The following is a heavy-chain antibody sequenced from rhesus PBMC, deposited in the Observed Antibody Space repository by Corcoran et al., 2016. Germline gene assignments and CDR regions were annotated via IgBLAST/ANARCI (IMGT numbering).Heavy chain of an antibody. Sequence: DVQLVESGGGLVQPGGSLRLSCAASGFTFSSYGMSWVRQAPGKGLDWVSYISNCSVSTYCADAVKGRFTSSRDNSKNTLSLQMNSLRAEDTAVYYCAKGRYYYDSGYYKPFDYWGQGVLVTVSS. CDR2: ISNCSVST. CDR3: AKGRYYYDSGYYKPFDY. D-gene: IGHD3-28*01. J-gene: IGHJ4*01. V-gene: IGHV3S5*01. CDR1: GFTFSSYG.